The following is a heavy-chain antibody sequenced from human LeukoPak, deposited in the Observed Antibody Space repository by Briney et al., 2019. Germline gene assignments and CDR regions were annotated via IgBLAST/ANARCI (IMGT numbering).Heavy chain of an antibody. D-gene: IGHD3-10*01. CDR1: GFTFSSYA. Sequence: GGSLRLSCAASGFTFSSYAMSWVRQAPGKGLEWVSAISGSGGSTYYADSVKGRFTISRDNSKNTLYLQMNSLRAEDTAVYYCAKDRITMAPNPDWFDPWGQGTLVTVSS. CDR3: AKDRITMAPNPDWFDP. J-gene: IGHJ5*02. V-gene: IGHV3-23*01. CDR2: ISGSGGST.